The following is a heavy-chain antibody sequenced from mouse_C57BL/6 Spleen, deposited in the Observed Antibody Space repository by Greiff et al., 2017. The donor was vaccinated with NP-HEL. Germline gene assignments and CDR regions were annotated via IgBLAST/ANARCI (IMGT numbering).Heavy chain of an antibody. Sequence: QVQLQQPGAELVRPGSSVKLSCKASGYTFTSYWMHWVKQRPIQGLEWIGNIDPSDSETHYNQKFKDKATLTVDKSSSTAYMQLSSLTSEDSAVYYWARDDGYYSYFDYWGQGTTLTVSS. CDR1: GYTFTSYW. CDR3: ARDDGYYSYFDY. CDR2: IDPSDSET. J-gene: IGHJ2*01. V-gene: IGHV1-52*01. D-gene: IGHD2-3*01.